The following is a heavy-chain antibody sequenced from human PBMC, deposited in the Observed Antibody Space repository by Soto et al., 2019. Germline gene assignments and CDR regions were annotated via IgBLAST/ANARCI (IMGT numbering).Heavy chain of an antibody. D-gene: IGHD3-22*01. Sequence: QIQLVQSAAEVKKPGASVKVSCKTSGHTFVSYGISWVRQAPGQGLEWMGWISPYNGNTNFAQRFRGRVTLTTDTSTDIVYMDLGSLKSDDTAVYYCARDQNFFDSSGYYDHWGQGTLITVSS. CDR3: ARDQNFFDSSGYYDH. CDR2: ISPYNGNT. V-gene: IGHV1-18*04. J-gene: IGHJ5*02. CDR1: GHTFVSYG.